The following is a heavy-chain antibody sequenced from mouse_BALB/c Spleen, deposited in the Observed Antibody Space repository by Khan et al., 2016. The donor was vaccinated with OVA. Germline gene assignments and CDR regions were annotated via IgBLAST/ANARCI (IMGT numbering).Heavy chain of an antibody. D-gene: IGHD1-2*01. CDR1: GYSITSVYG. Sequence: EVQLQESGPGLVKPSQSLSLTCTVTGYSITSVYGWNWIRQFPGNQLEWMNYIRNTGYTNYNPSLKNQISFTPDTSKNQFFLQLNSVTTEDTATYYCARTARIKYWGQGTTLTGSS. J-gene: IGHJ2*01. V-gene: IGHV3-1*02. CDR3: ARTARIKY. CDR2: IRNTGYT.